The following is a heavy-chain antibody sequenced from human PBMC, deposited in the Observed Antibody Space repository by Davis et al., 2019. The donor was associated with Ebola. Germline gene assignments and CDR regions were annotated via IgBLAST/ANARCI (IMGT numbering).Heavy chain of an antibody. CDR1: GGPLSSSGYY. Sequence: MPSETLSLTCTVPGGPLSSSGYYWGWIRQPPGKGLEYIGSIYYTGSTYYNPSLKSRVTISVDTSKNQFSLKLNSVTAADTAVYYCATVNRGGGEYYFDYWGQGTLVTVSS. CDR3: ATVNRGGGEYYFDY. V-gene: IGHV4-39*01. D-gene: IGHD3-16*01. J-gene: IGHJ4*02. CDR2: IYYTGST.